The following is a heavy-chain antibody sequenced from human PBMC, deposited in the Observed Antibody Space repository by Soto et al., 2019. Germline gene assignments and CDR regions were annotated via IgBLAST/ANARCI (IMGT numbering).Heavy chain of an antibody. CDR3: ARDWFGELDEAVTAHPYWYFDL. CDR2: ISYDGSDK. D-gene: IGHD3-10*01. V-gene: IGHV3-30-3*01. Sequence: PGGSLRLSCAASGFTFSSYAMHWVRQAPGKGLEWVALISYDGSDKDYADSVKGRFTISRDNSRNTLFLQMNSLRAEDTAVYYCARDWFGELDEAVTAHPYWYFDLWGRGTLVTVSS. CDR1: GFTFSSYA. J-gene: IGHJ2*01.